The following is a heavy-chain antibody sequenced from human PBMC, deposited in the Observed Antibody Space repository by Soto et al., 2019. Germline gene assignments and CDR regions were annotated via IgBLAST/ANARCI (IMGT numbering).Heavy chain of an antibody. V-gene: IGHV3-23*01. CDR1: GFPFRSWC. Sequence: GGSLELCCASSGFPFRSWCMSWVRQDPGKGLEWVSAISGSGGSTYYADSVKGRFAISRDNSKNTLYLQMNSLRAEDTAVYYCARDSGAESWSGLNWFDPWGQGTLVTVSS. CDR2: ISGSGGST. CDR3: ARDSGAESWSGLNWFDP. J-gene: IGHJ5*02. D-gene: IGHD3-3*01.